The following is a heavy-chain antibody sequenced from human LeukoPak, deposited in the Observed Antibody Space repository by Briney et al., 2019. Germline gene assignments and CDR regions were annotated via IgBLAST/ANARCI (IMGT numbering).Heavy chain of an antibody. CDR1: GGSFSGYY. V-gene: IGHV4-34*01. CDR3: ARGRSLKLIDFDY. D-gene: IGHD2-15*01. Sequence: SETLSLTCVVYGGSFSGYYWSWIRQPPGKGLEWIGEINHSGSTNYNPSLKSRVTISVDTSKNQSSLKLSSVTAADTAVYYCARGRSLKLIDFDYWGQGTLVTVSS. CDR2: INHSGST. J-gene: IGHJ4*02.